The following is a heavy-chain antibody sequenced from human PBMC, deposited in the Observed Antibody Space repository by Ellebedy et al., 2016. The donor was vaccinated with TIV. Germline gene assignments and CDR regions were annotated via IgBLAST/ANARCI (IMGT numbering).Heavy chain of an antibody. CDR1: GYTFTAYY. Sequence: AASVKVSCKASGYTFTAYYMHWVRQAPGQGLEWMGWINPNTGGTMYAQKFQGRVTMTRDTSISTAYMELSRLRSDDTAVYYCAPSRAHYYDSSGYYFDDWGQGTLVTVSS. J-gene: IGHJ5*02. V-gene: IGHV1-2*02. CDR2: INPNTGGT. CDR3: APSRAHYYDSSGYYFDD. D-gene: IGHD3-22*01.